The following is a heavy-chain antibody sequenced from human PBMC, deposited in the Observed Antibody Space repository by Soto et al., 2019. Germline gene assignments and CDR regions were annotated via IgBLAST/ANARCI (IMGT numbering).Heavy chain of an antibody. CDR3: AKEHDYGDYYFDY. J-gene: IGHJ4*02. Sequence: GGSLRISCAASGFTFSSYAMSWVRQAPGKGLEWVSAVSGSGGSTYYADSVKGRFTISRDNSKNTLYLQMNSLIAEDTAVYDCAKEHDYGDYYFDYWGQGTLVTVSS. V-gene: IGHV3-23*01. CDR2: VSGSGGST. CDR1: GFTFSSYA. D-gene: IGHD4-17*01.